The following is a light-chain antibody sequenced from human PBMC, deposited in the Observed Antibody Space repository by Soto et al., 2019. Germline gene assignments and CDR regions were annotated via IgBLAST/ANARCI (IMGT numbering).Light chain of an antibody. CDR1: SSDIGGYNF. V-gene: IGLV2-14*01. J-gene: IGLJ2*01. Sequence: QSALTQPRSVSGSPGQSVTIYCTGTSSDIGGYNFVSWYQQHPGKAPKLMIYEVSNRPSGVSNRFSGSKSGNTASLTISGLQAEDEADYYCSSYTSSSTLVVFGGGTKLTVL. CDR3: SSYTSSSTLVV. CDR2: EVS.